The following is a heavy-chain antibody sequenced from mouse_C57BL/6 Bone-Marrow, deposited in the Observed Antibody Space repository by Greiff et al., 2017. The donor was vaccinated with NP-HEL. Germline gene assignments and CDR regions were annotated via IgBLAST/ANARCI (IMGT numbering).Heavy chain of an antibody. D-gene: IGHD6-2*01. CDR3: ARVDWGSPFAY. CDR2: IDPSDSYT. CDR1: GYTFTSYW. J-gene: IGHJ3*01. V-gene: IGHV1-50*01. Sequence: QVQLQQPGAELVKPGASVKLSCKASGYTFTSYWMQWVKQRPGQGLEWIGEIDPSDSYTNYNQKFKGKATLTVDKSSSTAYMQLSSLTSEDSAVYCCARVDWGSPFAYWGQGTLVTVSA.